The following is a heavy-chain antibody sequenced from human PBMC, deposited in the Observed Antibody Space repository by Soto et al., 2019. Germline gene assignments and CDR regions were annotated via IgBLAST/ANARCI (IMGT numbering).Heavy chain of an antibody. CDR1: GFTFSSYE. D-gene: IGHD2-2*02. CDR2: ISSSGSTI. Sequence: LRLSCAASGFTFSSYEMNWVRQAPGKGLEWVSYISSSGSTIYYADSVKGRFTISRDNAKNSLYLQMNSLRAEDTAVYYCASAQYCSSTSCYMGGFDYWGQGTLVTVST. CDR3: ASAQYCSSTSCYMGGFDY. J-gene: IGHJ4*02. V-gene: IGHV3-48*03.